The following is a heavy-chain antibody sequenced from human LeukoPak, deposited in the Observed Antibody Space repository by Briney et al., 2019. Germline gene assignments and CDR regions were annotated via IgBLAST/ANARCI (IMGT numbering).Heavy chain of an antibody. CDR3: AREGSSGRVAEAFDY. CDR2: INHSGST. CDR1: GGSFSGYY. V-gene: IGHV4-34*01. J-gene: IGHJ4*02. Sequence: SETLSLTCAVYGGSFSGYYWSWIRRPPGKGLEWIGEINHSGSTNYNPSLKSRVTISVDTSKNQFSLKLSSVTAADTAVYYCAREGSSGRVAEAFDYWGQGTLVTVSS. D-gene: IGHD3-16*01.